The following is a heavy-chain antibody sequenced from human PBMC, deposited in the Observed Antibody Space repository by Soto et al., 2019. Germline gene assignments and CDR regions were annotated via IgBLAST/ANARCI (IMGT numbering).Heavy chain of an antibody. Sequence: QVQLVESGGGVVQPGRSLRLSCTASGFTFSNYGLHWVRQAPGKGLEWVAVISNDGSLEYYADALKGRFTISRDNSETTLSLQMNSLRGEDTAVYYCAKDYDFWSGPDYWGQGTLVTVSS. CDR3: AKDYDFWSGPDY. V-gene: IGHV3-30*18. CDR1: GFTFSNYG. CDR2: ISNDGSLE. J-gene: IGHJ4*02. D-gene: IGHD3-3*01.